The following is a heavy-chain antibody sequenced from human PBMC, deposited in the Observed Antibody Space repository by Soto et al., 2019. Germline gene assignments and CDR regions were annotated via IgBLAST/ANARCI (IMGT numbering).Heavy chain of an antibody. Sequence: ASVKVSCKASGYTFTGYYMHWVRQAPGQGLEWMGWIDPNSGGTNYAQKFQGWVTMTRDTSISTAYMELSRLRSDDTAVYYCARDLARISTSHYGMDVWGQGTTVTVSS. V-gene: IGHV1-2*04. CDR1: GYTFTGYY. CDR2: IDPNSGGT. CDR3: ARDLARISTSHYGMDV. J-gene: IGHJ6*02. D-gene: IGHD2-2*01.